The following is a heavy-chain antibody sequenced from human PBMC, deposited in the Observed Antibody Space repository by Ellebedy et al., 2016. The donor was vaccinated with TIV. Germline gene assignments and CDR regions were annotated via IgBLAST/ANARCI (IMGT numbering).Heavy chain of an antibody. CDR1: GYTFTSYA. V-gene: IGHV1-18*01. CDR2: ISGNNGNT. J-gene: IGHJ4*02. CDR3: ARDPGYSTSSIGDY. Sequence: AASVTVSCKASGYTFTSYAISWARQAPGQGLEWMGWISGNNGNTNYAQTLQGRVTMTTATSTSTAYMELSSLRSDDTAVYYCARDPGYSTSSIGDYWGQGTLVTVSS. D-gene: IGHD6-6*01.